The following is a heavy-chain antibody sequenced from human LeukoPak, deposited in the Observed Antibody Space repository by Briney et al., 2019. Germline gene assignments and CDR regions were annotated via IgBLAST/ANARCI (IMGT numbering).Heavy chain of an antibody. Sequence: SGKVSCKASGGTFSSYAISWVRLAPGQGLEWMGGIIPIFGTANYAQKFQGRVTITADESTSTAYMELSSLRSEDTAVYYCASDPCSSTSCPAEYFQHWGQGTLVTVSS. CDR2: IIPIFGTA. CDR1: GGTFSSYA. V-gene: IGHV1-69*13. CDR3: ASDPCSSTSCPAEYFQH. J-gene: IGHJ1*01. D-gene: IGHD2-2*01.